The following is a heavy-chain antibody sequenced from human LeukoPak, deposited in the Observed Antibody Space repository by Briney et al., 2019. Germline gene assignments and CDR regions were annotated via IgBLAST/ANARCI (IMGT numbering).Heavy chain of an antibody. D-gene: IGHD3-22*01. J-gene: IGHJ4*02. V-gene: IGHV1-18*01. Sequence: ASVKVSCKASGYTFTSYGISWVRQAPGQGLEWMGWISAYNGNTNYAQKLQGRVTMTTDTSTSTAYMELRSLRSDDTAVYYCARTYHLDDSSGFDYWGQGTLVTVSS. CDR2: ISAYNGNT. CDR1: GYTFTSYG. CDR3: ARTYHLDDSSGFDY.